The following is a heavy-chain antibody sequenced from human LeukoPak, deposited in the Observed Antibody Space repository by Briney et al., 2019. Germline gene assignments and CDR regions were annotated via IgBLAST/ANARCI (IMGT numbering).Heavy chain of an antibody. V-gene: IGHV3-48*03. CDR2: ISSSGSTI. CDR1: GFTFSSYE. D-gene: IGHD1-26*01. CDR3: AREGGSYSFDI. J-gene: IGHJ3*02. Sequence: GGSLRLSCAASGFTFSSYEMNWVRQAPGKGLEWVSYISSSGSTIYYADSVKGRFTISRDNAKNSLYLQMNSLRAEDTALYHCAREGGSYSFDIWGQGTMVTVSS.